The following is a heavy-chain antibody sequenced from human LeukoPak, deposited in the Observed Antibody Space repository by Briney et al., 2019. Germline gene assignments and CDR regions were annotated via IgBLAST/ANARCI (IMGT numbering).Heavy chain of an antibody. D-gene: IGHD4-17*01. CDR1: GFTFSSYW. Sequence: GGSLRLSCAASGFTFSSYWMHWVRQAPGKGLVWVSRINSDGSSTSYADSVKGRFTISRDNAKNTLYLQMNSLRAEHTAVYYCARTQDYGDHKGFDYWGQGTLVTVSS. CDR3: ARTQDYGDHKGFDY. CDR2: INSDGSST. J-gene: IGHJ4*02. V-gene: IGHV3-74*01.